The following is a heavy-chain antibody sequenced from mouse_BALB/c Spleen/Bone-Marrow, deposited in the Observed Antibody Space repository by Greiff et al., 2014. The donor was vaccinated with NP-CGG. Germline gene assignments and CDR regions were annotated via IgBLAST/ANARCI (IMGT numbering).Heavy chain of an antibody. Sequence: VQLQQSGAELVKPGASVKLSCKASGYTFTSYYMYWVKQRPGQGLEWIGGINANNGNTNFSETFKSKATLTVDKSSSTACMQLSSLTSDDSAVYYRTRRDYWGQGTTLTVSS. CDR1: GYTFTSYY. J-gene: IGHJ2*01. CDR2: INANNGNT. V-gene: IGHV1S81*02. CDR3: TRRDY.